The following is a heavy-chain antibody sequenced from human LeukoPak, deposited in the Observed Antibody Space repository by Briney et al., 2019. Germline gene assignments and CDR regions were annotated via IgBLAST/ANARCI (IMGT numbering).Heavy chain of an antibody. D-gene: IGHD3-9*01. CDR3: AKDLSTGPSWFDP. V-gene: IGHV3-23*01. Sequence: GGSLRLSCAASGFTFSSYAMSWVRPPPGKGLEWVSAISGSGGSTYYADSVKGRFTIPRDNSKNTLYLQMNSLRAEDTAVYYCAKDLSTGPSWFDPWGQGTLVTVSS. CDR1: GFTFSSYA. CDR2: ISGSGGST. J-gene: IGHJ5*02.